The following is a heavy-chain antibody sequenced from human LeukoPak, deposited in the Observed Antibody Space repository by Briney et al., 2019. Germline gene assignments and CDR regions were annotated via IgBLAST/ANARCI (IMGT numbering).Heavy chain of an antibody. J-gene: IGHJ4*02. V-gene: IGHV3-21*01. Sequence: GGSLRLSCAASGFTFSSYSMNWVRQAPGKGLEWVSSISSSSSYIYYADSVKGRFTISRDNAKNSLYLQMNSLRAEDTAVYYCARDGYCDSSGYYYVSSYWGQGTLVTVSS. CDR2: ISSSSSYI. CDR1: GFTFSSYS. D-gene: IGHD3-22*01. CDR3: ARDGYCDSSGYYYVSSY.